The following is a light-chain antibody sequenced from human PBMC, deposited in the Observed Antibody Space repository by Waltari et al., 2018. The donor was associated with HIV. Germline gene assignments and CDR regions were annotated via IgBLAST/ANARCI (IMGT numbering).Light chain of an antibody. CDR1: QYVSSTS. Sequence: EIVLMQSPGILSLSTGERVTLSCRASQYVSSTSLAWYQQRPGQAPRLFIYGASNRATGIPDRFSGGGSGTDFTLTISSLEPEDSAVYYCQQYGDSPLTFGPGTKVEVK. J-gene: IGKJ3*01. V-gene: IGKV3-20*01. CDR2: GAS. CDR3: QQYGDSPLT.